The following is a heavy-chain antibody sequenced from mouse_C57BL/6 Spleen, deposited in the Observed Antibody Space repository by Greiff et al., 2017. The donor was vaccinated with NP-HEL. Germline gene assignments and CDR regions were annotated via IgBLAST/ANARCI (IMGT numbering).Heavy chain of an antibody. Sequence: QVQLKQPGAELVKPGASVKLSCKASGYTFTSYWMHWVKQRPGRGLEWIGRIDPNSGGTKYNEKFKSKATLTVDKPSSTAYMQLSSLTSEDSAVYYCARSHYDGYFDYWGQGTTLTVSS. CDR3: ARSHYDGYFDY. J-gene: IGHJ2*01. CDR2: IDPNSGGT. D-gene: IGHD2-3*01. V-gene: IGHV1-72*01. CDR1: GYTFTSYW.